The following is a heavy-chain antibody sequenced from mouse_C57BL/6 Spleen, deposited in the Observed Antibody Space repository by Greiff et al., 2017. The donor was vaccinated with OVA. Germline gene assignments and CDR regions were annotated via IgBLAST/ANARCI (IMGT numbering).Heavy chain of an antibody. V-gene: IGHV2-2*01. D-gene: IGHD2-4*01. CDR2: IWSGGST. Sequence: QVQLQQSGPGLVQPSQSLSITCTVSGFSLTSYGVHWVRQSPGKGLEWLGVIWSGGSTDYNAAFISRLSISKDNSKSQVFFKMNSLQADDTAIYYCARSPYDYDEVSYAMDYWGQGTSVTVSS. CDR3: ARSPYDYDEVSYAMDY. CDR1: GFSLTSYG. J-gene: IGHJ4*01.